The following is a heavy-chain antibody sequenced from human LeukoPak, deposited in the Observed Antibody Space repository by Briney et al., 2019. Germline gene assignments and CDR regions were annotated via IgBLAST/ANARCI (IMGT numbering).Heavy chain of an antibody. V-gene: IGHV4-38-2*02. CDR2: IYHSGST. D-gene: IGHD3-22*01. CDR1: GYSISSGYY. CDR3: ARVRHPSGHRHDSSGYYLTDY. J-gene: IGHJ4*02. Sequence: SETLSLTCTVSGYSISSGYYWGWIRQPPGKGLEWIGSIYHSGSTYYNPSLKSRVTISVDTSKNQFSLKLSSVTAADTAVYYCARVRHPSGHRHDSSGYYLTDYWGQGTLVTVSS.